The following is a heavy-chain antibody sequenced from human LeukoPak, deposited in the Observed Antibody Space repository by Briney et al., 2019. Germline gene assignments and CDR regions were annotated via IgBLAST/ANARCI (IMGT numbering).Heavy chain of an antibody. D-gene: IGHD3-22*01. V-gene: IGHV4-59*08. CDR3: ARLVYDSRGYYFDY. CDR1: GDSISTYY. CDR2: IRYSGGA. Sequence: PSETLFLTCTVSGDSISTYYWSWIRQPPGKGLEWIGYIRYSGGANYNPSLRSRVTISIDTSKNQFSLKLSSVTAADTAVYHCARLVYDSRGYYFDYWGQGTLVTVSS. J-gene: IGHJ4*02.